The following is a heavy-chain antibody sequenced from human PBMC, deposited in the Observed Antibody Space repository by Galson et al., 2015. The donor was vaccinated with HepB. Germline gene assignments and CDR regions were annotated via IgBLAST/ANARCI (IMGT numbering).Heavy chain of an antibody. CDR3: ARTRGGLDSSGYSYFDY. V-gene: IGHV1-3*01. J-gene: IGHJ4*02. Sequence: SVKVSCKASGYTFTSYAMHWVRQAPGQRLEWMGWINAGNGNTKYSQKFQGRVTITRDTSASTAYMELSSLRSEDTAVYYCARTRGGLDSSGYSYFDYWGQGTLVTVSS. CDR2: INAGNGNT. D-gene: IGHD3-22*01. CDR1: GYTFTSYA.